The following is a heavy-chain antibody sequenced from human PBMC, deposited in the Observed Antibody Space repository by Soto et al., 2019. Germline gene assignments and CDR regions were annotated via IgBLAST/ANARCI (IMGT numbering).Heavy chain of an antibody. D-gene: IGHD1-1*01. J-gene: IGHJ6*03. Sequence: GASVKVSCKASGYTFTSYYMHWVRQAPGQGLEWVGIINPNDGTATYAQRFQGRVTMTRDTSTSTVYVELSSLRSDDTAVYFCARAGNAYYHYYMDVRGKGTTVTVSS. V-gene: IGHV1-46*03. CDR3: ARAGNAYYHYYMDV. CDR1: GYTFTSYY. CDR2: INPNDGTA.